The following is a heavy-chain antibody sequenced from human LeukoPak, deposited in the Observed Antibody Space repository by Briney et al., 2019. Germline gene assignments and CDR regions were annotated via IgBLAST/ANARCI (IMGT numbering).Heavy chain of an antibody. J-gene: IGHJ4*02. CDR1: GFTFSSYA. D-gene: IGHD4-17*01. CDR2: IYYGGST. CDR3: ARRLASSSDTFDY. V-gene: IGHV4-39*01. Sequence: PGGSLRLSCAASGFTFSSYAMSWVRQPPGKGLEWIGSIYYGGSTFYNPSLKNRVTISADTSKNQFSLNLSSVTAADTAVYYCARRLASSSDTFDYWGQGTLVTVSS.